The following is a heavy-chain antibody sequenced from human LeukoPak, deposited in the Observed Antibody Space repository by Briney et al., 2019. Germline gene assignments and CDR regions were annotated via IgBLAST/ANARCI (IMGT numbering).Heavy chain of an antibody. J-gene: IGHJ4*02. CDR3: AKRPSGSYYHFDY. Sequence: GGSLRLSCAASGFTFSSYAMHWVRQAPGKGLEWVAVISYDGSNKYYADFVKGRFTISRDNSKNTLYLQMNSLRAEDTAVYYCAKRPSGSYYHFDYWGQGTLVTVSS. V-gene: IGHV3-30-3*02. CDR2: ISYDGSNK. D-gene: IGHD1-26*01. CDR1: GFTFSSYA.